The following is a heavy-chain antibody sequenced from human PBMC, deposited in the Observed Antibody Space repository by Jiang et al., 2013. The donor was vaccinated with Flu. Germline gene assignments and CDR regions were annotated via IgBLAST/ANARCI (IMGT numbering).Heavy chain of an antibody. J-gene: IGHJ5*02. V-gene: IGHV4-39*01. Sequence: GPGLVKPSETLSLTCTVSGGSMSRSSSYWGWIRQPPGKGLEWIGSVYYSGTTYYNPSLKSRLTISVDTSKNQFSLKLSSVTAADTAVYYCARLNLDDILLWFGKLNWLDPWGQGTLVTVSS. CDR3: ARLNLDDILLWFGKLNWLDP. CDR1: GGSMSRSSSY. CDR2: VYYSGTT. D-gene: IGHD3-10*01.